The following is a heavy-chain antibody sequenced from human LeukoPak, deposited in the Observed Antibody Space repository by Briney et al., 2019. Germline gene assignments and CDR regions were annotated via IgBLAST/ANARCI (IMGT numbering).Heavy chain of an antibody. CDR2: ISSSGSTI. CDR1: GFTFSDYY. D-gene: IGHD3-22*01. Sequence: GGSLRLSCAASGFTFSDYYMSWIRQAPGKGLEWVSYISSSGSTIYYADSVKGRFTISRDNAKNTLYLQMNSLRAEDTAVYYCARVPYYYDSSGYFGYWGQGTLVTVSS. J-gene: IGHJ4*02. V-gene: IGHV3-11*04. CDR3: ARVPYYYDSSGYFGY.